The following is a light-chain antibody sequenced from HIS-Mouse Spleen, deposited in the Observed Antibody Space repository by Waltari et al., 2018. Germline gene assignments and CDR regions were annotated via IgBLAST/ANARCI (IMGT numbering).Light chain of an antibody. V-gene: IGLV2-23*01. CDR2: EGS. J-gene: IGLJ3*02. CDR3: CSYAGSSTWV. Sequence: QSALTQPASVSGSPGQSITISCTGTSSDFGSYNLVSWYQQPPGKAPKLRIYEGSKRPSGVSNRFSGSKSGNTASLTISGLQAEDEADYYCCSYAGSSTWVFGGGTKLTVL. CDR1: SSDFGSYNL.